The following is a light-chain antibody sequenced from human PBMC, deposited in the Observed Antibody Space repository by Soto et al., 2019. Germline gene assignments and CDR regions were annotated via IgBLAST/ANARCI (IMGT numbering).Light chain of an antibody. V-gene: IGKV1-27*01. CDR2: AAS. CDR1: LPISNY. Sequence: DVKMTHSVSALSVSVGDRVTITCRASLPISNYLAWYQQKPGKSPNLLIYAASTLQAGVPPRFSGSGSGTEFTLTISSFQPDDFITYYCKQYNTFPWPFGQ. CDR3: KQYNTFPWP. J-gene: IGKJ1*01.